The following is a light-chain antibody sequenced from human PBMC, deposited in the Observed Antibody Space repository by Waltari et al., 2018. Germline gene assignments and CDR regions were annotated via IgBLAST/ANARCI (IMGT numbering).Light chain of an antibody. CDR3: QQYGSSYT. CDR1: QSVSSSY. V-gene: IGKV3-20*01. J-gene: IGKJ2*01. CDR2: GAS. Sequence: EIVLTQSPGTLPLSPGQRATHSCRASQSVSSSYLAWYQQKPGQAPRLLIYGASSRATGIPDRFSGSGSGTDFTLTISRLEPEDFAVYYCQQYGSSYTFGQGTKLEIK.